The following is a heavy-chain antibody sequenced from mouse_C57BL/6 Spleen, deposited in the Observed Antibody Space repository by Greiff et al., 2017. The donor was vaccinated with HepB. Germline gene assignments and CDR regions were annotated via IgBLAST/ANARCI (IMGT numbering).Heavy chain of an antibody. D-gene: IGHD2-1*01. V-gene: IGHV3-6*01. CDR2: ISYDGSN. Sequence: EVQRVESGPGLVKPSQSLSLTCSVTGYSITSGYYWNWIRQFPGNKLEWMGYISYDGSNNYNPSLKNRISITRDTSKNQFFLKLNSVTTEDTATYYCARVDYGTGRFAYWGQGTLVTVSA. CDR3: ARVDYGTGRFAY. CDR1: GYSITSGYY. J-gene: IGHJ3*01.